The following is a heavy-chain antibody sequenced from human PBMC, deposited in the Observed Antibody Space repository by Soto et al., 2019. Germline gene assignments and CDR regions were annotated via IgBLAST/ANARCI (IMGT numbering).Heavy chain of an antibody. D-gene: IGHD3-22*01. Sequence: EVQLVESGGGLVKPGGSLRLSCAASGFTFSNAWMSWVRQAPGKGLEWVGRIKSKTDGGTTDYAAPVKGRFTISRDDSKNTLYLQMISLKTEDTAVYYCTTPYYYDSSGYQTPDAFDIWGQGTMVTVSS. V-gene: IGHV3-15*01. J-gene: IGHJ3*02. CDR1: GFTFSNAW. CDR3: TTPYYYDSSGYQTPDAFDI. CDR2: IKSKTDGGTT.